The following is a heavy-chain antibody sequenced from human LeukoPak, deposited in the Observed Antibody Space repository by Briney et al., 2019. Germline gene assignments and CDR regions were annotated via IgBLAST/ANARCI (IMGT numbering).Heavy chain of an antibody. CDR1: GGSFSGYY. V-gene: IGHV4-34*01. Sequence: SETLSLTCAVYGGSFSGYYWSWIRQPPGKGLEWIGEINHSGSTNYNPSLKSRVTISVDTSKNQFSLKLSSVTAADTAVYYRARGYVGYSSGWYVYWGQGTLVTVSS. CDR3: ARGYVGYSSGWYVY. J-gene: IGHJ4*02. D-gene: IGHD6-19*01. CDR2: INHSGST.